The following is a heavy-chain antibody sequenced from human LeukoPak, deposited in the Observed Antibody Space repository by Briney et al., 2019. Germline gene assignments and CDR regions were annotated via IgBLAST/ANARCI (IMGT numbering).Heavy chain of an antibody. CDR2: ISSSSSYI. J-gene: IGHJ5*02. Sequence: GGSLRLSCAASGFTFSSYSMNRVRQAPGKGLEWVSSISSSSSYIYYADSVKGRFTISRDNAKNSLYLQMNSLRAEDTAVYYCARDSLQYYYDSTRFFDPWGQGTLVTVSS. CDR3: ARDSLQYYYDSTRFFDP. V-gene: IGHV3-21*01. D-gene: IGHD3-22*01. CDR1: GFTFSSYS.